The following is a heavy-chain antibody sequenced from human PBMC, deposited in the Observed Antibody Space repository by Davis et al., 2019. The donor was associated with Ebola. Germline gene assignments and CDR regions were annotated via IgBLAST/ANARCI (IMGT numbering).Heavy chain of an antibody. V-gene: IGHV1-18*01. D-gene: IGHD2-2*01. Sequence: ASVKVSCKASGYTSTSYGISWVRQAPGQGLEWMGWISAYNGNTNYAQKLQGRVIMTTDTSTSTAYMELRSLRSADTAVYYCARVSLRLVPAATPWSGESWDYSNYYYYYGRDVWGQGTTVTVSS. CDR3: ARVSLRLVPAATPWSGESWDYSNYYYYYGRDV. CDR2: ISAYNGNT. CDR1: GYTSTSYG. J-gene: IGHJ6*02.